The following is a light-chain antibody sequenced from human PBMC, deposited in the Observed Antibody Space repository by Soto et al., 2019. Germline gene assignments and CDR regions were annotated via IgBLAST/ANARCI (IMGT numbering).Light chain of an antibody. Sequence: SYELTQPPSVAVAPGQAATITCGGYIIGSKSVHWYQQKPGQAPLLVIYADSDRPSGIPERFSGSNSGNTATLTISTVEAGDEAVYYCQVWDFVTEFGGGTNLTVL. CDR3: QVWDFVTE. V-gene: IGLV3-21*02. J-gene: IGLJ3*02. CDR2: ADS. CDR1: IIGSKS.